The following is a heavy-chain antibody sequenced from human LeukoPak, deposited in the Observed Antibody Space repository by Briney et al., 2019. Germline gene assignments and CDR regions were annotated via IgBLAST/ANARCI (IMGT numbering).Heavy chain of an antibody. Sequence: GGSLRLSCAASGFTFSSYAMHWVRQAPGKGLEWVAVISYDGSNKYYADSVKGRFTISRDNSKNTLYLQMNSLRAEDTAVYYCARALGYCSGGSCYRAFDIWGQGTMVTVSS. CDR2: ISYDGSNK. CDR1: GFTFSSYA. D-gene: IGHD2-15*01. J-gene: IGHJ3*02. CDR3: ARALGYCSGGSCYRAFDI. V-gene: IGHV3-30-3*01.